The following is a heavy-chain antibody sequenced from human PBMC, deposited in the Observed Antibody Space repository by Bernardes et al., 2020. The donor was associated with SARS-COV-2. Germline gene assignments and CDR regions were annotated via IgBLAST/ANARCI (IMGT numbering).Heavy chain of an antibody. J-gene: IGHJ6*02. D-gene: IGHD3-3*01. CDR3: ARAEPTRWLLHLRYYYGMDV. V-gene: IGHV3-74*01. CDR1: GFTFSSSW. Sequence: GGSLRLSCAASGFTFSSSWMHWVRQAPGKGLVWVSRINSDGSSTSYADSVKGRFTSSRDNAKNTLYLQMDSLRAEDTAVYDCARAEPTRWLLHLRYYYGMDVWGQGTAVTVAS. CDR2: INSDGSST.